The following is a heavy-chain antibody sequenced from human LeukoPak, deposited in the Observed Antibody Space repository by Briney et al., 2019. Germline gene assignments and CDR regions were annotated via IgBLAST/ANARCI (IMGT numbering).Heavy chain of an antibody. CDR1: GGSITSDY. CDR2: ISYSGST. Sequence: SETLSLTYTVSGGSITSDYWSWIRQPPGQGLEWSGYISYSGSTYYNPSLKSRVTISVDTSKNQLSLRLSSVTAADTAVYYCAKHQRDSSGYHYFAYWGKGTLVTVSS. V-gene: IGHV4-59*08. D-gene: IGHD3-22*01. J-gene: IGHJ4*02. CDR3: AKHQRDSSGYHYFAY.